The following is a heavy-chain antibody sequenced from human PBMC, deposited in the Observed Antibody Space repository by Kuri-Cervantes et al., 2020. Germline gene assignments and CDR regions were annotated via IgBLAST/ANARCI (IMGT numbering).Heavy chain of an antibody. D-gene: IGHD3-22*01. CDR3: AKDSYDSSGYGLDY. CDR1: GFTSSNYG. Sequence: GESLKISCAASGFTSSNYGMHWVRQAPGKGLEWVAFIRYDGSIKNYADSVKGRFTISRDNSKNTLYLQMNSLRVEDTAVYYCAKDSYDSSGYGLDYWGQGTLVTVSS. V-gene: IGHV3-30*02. J-gene: IGHJ4*02. CDR2: IRYDGSIK.